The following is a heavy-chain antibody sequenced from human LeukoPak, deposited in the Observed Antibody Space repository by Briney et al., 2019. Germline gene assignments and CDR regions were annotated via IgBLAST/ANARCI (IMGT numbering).Heavy chain of an antibody. J-gene: IGHJ3*02. D-gene: IGHD3-10*01. Sequence: GGSLRLSCAASGFTLDDYAMHWVRQAPGKGLEWVSGISWNSGSIGYADSVKGRFTISRDNAKNSLYLQMNSLRAEDTALYYCAKDIGGFYGSGSYYNVHAFDIWGQGTMVTVSS. V-gene: IGHV3-9*01. CDR3: AKDIGGFYGSGSYYNVHAFDI. CDR1: GFTLDDYA. CDR2: ISWNSGSI.